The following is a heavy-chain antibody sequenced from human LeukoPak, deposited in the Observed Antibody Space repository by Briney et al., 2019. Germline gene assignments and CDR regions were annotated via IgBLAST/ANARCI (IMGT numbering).Heavy chain of an antibody. CDR1: GGSISSYY. CDR3: ARDLSAGHSSRGFDP. CDR2: IYTSGST. Sequence: SETLSLTCTVSGGSISSYYWSWIRQPAGKGLEWIGRIYTSGSTNYNPPLKSRVTMSVDTSKNQFSLKLSSVTAADTAVFYCARDLSAGHSSRGFDPWGQGTLVTVSS. D-gene: IGHD6-13*01. J-gene: IGHJ5*02. V-gene: IGHV4-4*07.